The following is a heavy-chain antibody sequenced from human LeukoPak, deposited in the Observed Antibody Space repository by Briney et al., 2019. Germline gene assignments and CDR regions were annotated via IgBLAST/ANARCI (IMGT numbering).Heavy chain of an antibody. CDR2: ISGSGGST. J-gene: IGHJ4*02. CDR1: GFTFSIYA. V-gene: IGHV3-23*01. D-gene: IGHD2-2*01. Sequence: PGGSLRLSCAASGFTFSIYAMSWVRQAPGKGLEWVSAISGSGGSTYYADSVKGRFTISRDNSKNTLYLQMNSLRAEDTAVYSCATPPGVVALYYFDYWGQGTLVTVSS. CDR3: ATPPGVVALYYFDY.